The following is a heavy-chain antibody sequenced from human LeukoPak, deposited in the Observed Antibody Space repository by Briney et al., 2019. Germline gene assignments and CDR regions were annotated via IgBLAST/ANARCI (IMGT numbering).Heavy chain of an antibody. Sequence: PRGSLRLSCAASGFTFSSYSMNWVRQAPGKGLEWVSSISRSSSYIYYADSVKGRFTISRDNAKNSLYLQMNSLRAEDTAVYYCAREDCSGGSCYRAWFDPWGQGTLVTVSS. CDR1: GFTFSSYS. J-gene: IGHJ5*02. V-gene: IGHV3-21*01. D-gene: IGHD2-15*01. CDR3: AREDCSGGSCYRAWFDP. CDR2: ISRSSSYI.